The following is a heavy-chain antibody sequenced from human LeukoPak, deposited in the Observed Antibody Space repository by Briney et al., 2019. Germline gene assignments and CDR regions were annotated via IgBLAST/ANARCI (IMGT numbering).Heavy chain of an antibody. D-gene: IGHD2-15*01. CDR1: GYSISSGYY. J-gene: IGHJ3*02. CDR2: IYHSGST. CDR3: ARLTPNDAFDI. V-gene: IGHV4-38-2*01. Sequence: KPSETLSLTCAVSGYSISSGYYWGWIRQPPGKGLEWIGSIYHSGSTYYNPSLKSRVTISVDTSKNQFSLKLSSVTAADTAVYYSARLTPNDAFDIWGQGTMVTVSS.